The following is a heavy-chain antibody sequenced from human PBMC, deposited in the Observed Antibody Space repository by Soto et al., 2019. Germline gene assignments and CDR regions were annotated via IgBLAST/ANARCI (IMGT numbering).Heavy chain of an antibody. Sequence: SQTLSLTCAISGDSVSSNSAAWNWIRQSPSRGLEWLGRTYYRSKWYNDYAVSVKSRITINPDTSKNQFSLQLNSVTPEDTAVYYCARGGTNYYGSGSFNYYYYYGMDVWGQRTTVTVSS. D-gene: IGHD3-10*01. CDR2: TYYRSKWYN. CDR1: GDSVSSNSAA. J-gene: IGHJ6*02. CDR3: ARGGTNYYGSGSFNYYYYYGMDV. V-gene: IGHV6-1*01.